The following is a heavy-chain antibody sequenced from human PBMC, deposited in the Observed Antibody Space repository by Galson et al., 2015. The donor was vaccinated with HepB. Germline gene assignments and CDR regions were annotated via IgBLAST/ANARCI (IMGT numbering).Heavy chain of an antibody. Sequence: SVKVSCKVSGYTLTELSMHWVRQAPGKGLEWMGGFDPEDGETIYAQKFQGRVTMTEDTSTDTAYMELSSLRSEDTAVYYCATTITGMAPNLYYYYYYMDVWGKGTTVTVSS. V-gene: IGHV1-24*01. CDR3: ATTITGMAPNLYYYYYYMDV. J-gene: IGHJ6*03. CDR2: FDPEDGET. D-gene: IGHD1-20*01. CDR1: GYTLTELS.